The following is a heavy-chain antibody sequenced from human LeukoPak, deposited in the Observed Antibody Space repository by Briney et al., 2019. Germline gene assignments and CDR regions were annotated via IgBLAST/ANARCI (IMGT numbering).Heavy chain of an antibody. CDR1: GYTFTSYG. D-gene: IGHD3-9*01. Sequence: ASVKVSCKASGYTFTSYGISWVRQAPGQGLEWMGWISAYNGNTNYAQKLQGRVTMTTDTSTSTAYMELRSLRPDDTAVYYCARDILTGYSTNWFDPWGQGTLVTVSS. CDR3: ARDILTGYSTNWFDP. V-gene: IGHV1-18*04. J-gene: IGHJ5*02. CDR2: ISAYNGNT.